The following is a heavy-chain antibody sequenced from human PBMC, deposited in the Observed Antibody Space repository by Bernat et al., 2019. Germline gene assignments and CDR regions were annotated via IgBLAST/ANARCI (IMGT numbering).Heavy chain of an antibody. CDR3: ARMGLKEYYYGSGSLYYYGMDV. Sequence: QVTLRESGPALVKPTQTLTLTCTFSGFSLSTSGMCVSWIRQPPGKALEWLARIDWDDDKYYSTSLKTRLTISKDTSKNQVDLTMTNMDPVDTATYYCARMGLKEYYYGSGSLYYYGMDVWGQGTTVTVSS. D-gene: IGHD3-10*01. CDR2: IDWDDDK. V-gene: IGHV2-70*15. CDR1: GFSLSTSGMC. J-gene: IGHJ6*02.